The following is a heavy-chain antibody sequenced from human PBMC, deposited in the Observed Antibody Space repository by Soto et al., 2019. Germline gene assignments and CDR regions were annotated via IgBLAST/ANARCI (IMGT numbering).Heavy chain of an antibody. CDR1: GFTFSIYA. Sequence: EVQLLESGGGLVQPGGSLRLSCAASGFTFSIYAMSWVRQVPGKGLEWISTISDSGDSAYYADSVKGRFTISNASSKNTLFLQVNSLRAEDTAVYYCARPYGGKIGDALYLWSQGTIVTVSS. D-gene: IGHD2-15*01. CDR3: ARPYGGKIGDALYL. V-gene: IGHV3-23*01. J-gene: IGHJ3*01. CDR2: ISDSGDSA.